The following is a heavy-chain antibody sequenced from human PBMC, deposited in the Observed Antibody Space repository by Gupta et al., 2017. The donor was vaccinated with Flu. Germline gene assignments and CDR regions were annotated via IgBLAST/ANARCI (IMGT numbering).Heavy chain of an antibody. CDR2: IRSKAYGGTT. Sequence: GESGGGLVQPGRSLRLPCTASGFTFGDYAMSWVRQAPGKGLEWVGFIRSKAYGGTTEYAASVKGRFTISRDDSKSIAYLQMNSLKTEDTAVYYCTSEEGYDSSGPEGGFDYWGQGTLVTVSS. CDR3: TSEEGYDSSGPEGGFDY. D-gene: IGHD3-22*01. CDR1: GFTFGDYA. V-gene: IGHV3-49*04. J-gene: IGHJ4*02.